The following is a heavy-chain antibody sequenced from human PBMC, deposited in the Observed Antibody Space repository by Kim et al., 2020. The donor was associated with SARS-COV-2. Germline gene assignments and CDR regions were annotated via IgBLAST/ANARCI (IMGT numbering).Heavy chain of an antibody. V-gene: IGHV4-4*09. J-gene: IGHJ4*02. D-gene: IGHD6-6*01. Sequence: STNYNPSLKSRVTISVDTSKNQFSLKLSSVTAADTAVYYCARSGSSAVDYWGQGTLVTVSS. CDR3: ARSGSSAVDY. CDR2: ST.